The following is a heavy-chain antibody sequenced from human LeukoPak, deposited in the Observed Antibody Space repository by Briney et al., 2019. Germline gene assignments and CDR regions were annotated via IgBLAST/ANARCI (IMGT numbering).Heavy chain of an antibody. CDR3: ARQELVGYDYDPYYFDY. Sequence: GESLKISCKGSGYRFTNYWIGWVRQMPGKGLEWMGIIYPGDSDTRYSPSFQGQVTISADKSISTAYLQWSSLKASDAAMYYCARQELVGYDYDPYYFDYWGQGTLVTVSS. J-gene: IGHJ4*02. CDR1: GYRFTNYW. CDR2: IYPGDSDT. V-gene: IGHV5-51*01. D-gene: IGHD3-16*01.